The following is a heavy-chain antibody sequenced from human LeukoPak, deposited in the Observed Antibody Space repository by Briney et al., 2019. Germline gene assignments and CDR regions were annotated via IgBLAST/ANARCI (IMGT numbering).Heavy chain of an antibody. CDR2: IYTSGST. J-gene: IGHJ6*03. Sequence: SETLSLTCTVSGGSISSYYWSWIRQPAGKGLEWIGRIYTSGSTNYNPSLKSRVTMSVDTSKNQFSQKLSSVTAADTAVYYCAGQNYYYYYMDVWGKGTTVTVSS. V-gene: IGHV4-4*07. CDR3: AGQNYYYYYMDV. CDR1: GGSISSYY.